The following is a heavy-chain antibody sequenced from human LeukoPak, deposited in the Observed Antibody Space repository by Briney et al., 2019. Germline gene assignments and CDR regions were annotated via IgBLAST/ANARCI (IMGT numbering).Heavy chain of an antibody. CDR1: GGSISSGNW. Sequence: SETLSLTCAVSGGSISSGNWRSWVRQPPGKGLEWIGEFYDGWSTNYNPSLKSRVTISVDKSNNQFYLKLNSVTAADTAVYYCARHQVGANTFDYWGQGTLVTVSS. CDR3: ARHQVGANTFDY. CDR2: FYDGWST. J-gene: IGHJ4*02. V-gene: IGHV4-4*02. D-gene: IGHD1-26*01.